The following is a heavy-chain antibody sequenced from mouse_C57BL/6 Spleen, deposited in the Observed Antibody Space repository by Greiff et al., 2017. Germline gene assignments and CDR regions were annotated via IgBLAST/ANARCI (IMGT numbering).Heavy chain of an antibody. V-gene: IGHV5-17*01. CDR3: AGSSYWYFDV. CDR1: GFTFSDYG. D-gene: IGHD1-1*01. Sequence: EVKLVESGGGLVKPGGSLKLSCAASGFTFSDYGMHWVRQAPEKGLEWVAHISRGSSTIYYADTVKGRFTISRDNAKNTLFLQMTSLRSEDTARYYCAGSSYWYFDVWGTGTTVTVSS. J-gene: IGHJ1*03. CDR2: ISRGSSTI.